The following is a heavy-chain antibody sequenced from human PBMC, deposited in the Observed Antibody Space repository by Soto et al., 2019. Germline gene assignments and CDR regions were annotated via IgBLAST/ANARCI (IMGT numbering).Heavy chain of an antibody. Sequence: QVQLVQSGAEVKKPGSSVKVSCKASGGTFSSYTISWVRQAPGQGLEWMGRIIPILGIANYAQKFQGRVTITADKSTSTAYMELSSLRSEDTAMYYCARGLSFIDAFDIWGQGTMVTVSS. CDR3: ARGLSFIDAFDI. D-gene: IGHD2-2*01. V-gene: IGHV1-69*02. J-gene: IGHJ3*02. CDR2: IIPILGIA. CDR1: GGTFSSYT.